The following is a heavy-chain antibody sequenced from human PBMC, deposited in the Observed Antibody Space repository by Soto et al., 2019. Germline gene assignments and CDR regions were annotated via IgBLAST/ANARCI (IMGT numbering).Heavy chain of an antibody. J-gene: IGHJ6*02. Sequence: SETLSITCSVYIWSFKSYYWSWIRPPPGKGLEWIGEINHSGSTNYNPSLKSRVTISVDTSKNQFSLKLSSVTAADTAVYYCARGPRWIVVGYYYGMDVWGQGTTVTVSS. D-gene: IGHD2-15*01. CDR3: ARGPRWIVVGYYYGMDV. CDR2: INHSGST. CDR1: IWSFKSYY. V-gene: IGHV4-34*01.